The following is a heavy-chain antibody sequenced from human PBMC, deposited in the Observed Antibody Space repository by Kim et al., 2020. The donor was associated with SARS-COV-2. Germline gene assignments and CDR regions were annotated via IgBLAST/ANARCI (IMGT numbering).Heavy chain of an antibody. J-gene: IGHJ3*02. D-gene: IGHD3-22*01. CDR1: GYTFTGYY. V-gene: IGHV1-2*06. Sequence: ASVKVSCKASGYTFTGYYMHWVRQAPGQGLEWMGRINPNSGGTNYAQKFQGRVTMTRDTSISTAYMELSRLRSDDTAVYYCARTYYYDSSGYRDAFDIWGQGTMVTVSS. CDR2: INPNSGGT. CDR3: ARTYYYDSSGYRDAFDI.